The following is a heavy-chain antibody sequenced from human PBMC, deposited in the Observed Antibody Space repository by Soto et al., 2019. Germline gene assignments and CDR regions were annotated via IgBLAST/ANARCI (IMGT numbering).Heavy chain of an antibody. CDR2: ISAYNGNT. J-gene: IGHJ6*02. V-gene: IGHV1-18*01. CDR3: SRTRGPHHLYYYYGMDV. D-gene: IGHD2-2*01. CDR1: GYTFTSYG. Sequence: VASVKVSCKASGYTFTSYGISWVRQAPGHGLEWMGWISAYNGNTNYAQKLQGRVTMTTDTSTSTAYMELRSLRSDDTAVYYCSRTRGPHHLYYYYGMDVWGQGTTVTVSS.